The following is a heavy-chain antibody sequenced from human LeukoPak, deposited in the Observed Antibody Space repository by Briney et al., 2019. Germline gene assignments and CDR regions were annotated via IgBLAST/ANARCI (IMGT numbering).Heavy chain of an antibody. CDR2: ISTYNAKT. D-gene: IGHD1-1*01. V-gene: IGHV1-18*01. J-gene: IGHJ4*02. CDR1: GYTFTSYG. Sequence: EASVKVSCKASGYTFTSYGNSWVRQAPGQGLEWMGWISTYNAKTTYAQKVQDRVTMTTDTSTSTAYMELRSLRSDDTAIYYCAREPLQMEHLYYFDHWGQGTLVTVSS. CDR3: AREPLQMEHLYYFDH.